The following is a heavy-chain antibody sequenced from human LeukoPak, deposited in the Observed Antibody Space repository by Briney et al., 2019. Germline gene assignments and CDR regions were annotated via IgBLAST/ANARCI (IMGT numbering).Heavy chain of an antibody. CDR1: GGTFSSYA. J-gene: IGHJ4*02. D-gene: IGHD5-12*01. V-gene: IGHV1-69*04. Sequence: ASVKVSCKASGGTFSSYAISWVRQAPGQGLEWMGRIIPILGIANYAQKFQGRVTITADKSTSTAYMELSSLRSEETAVYYCARGRGYSGYDFQDYWGQGTLVTVSS. CDR3: ARGRGYSGYDFQDY. CDR2: IIPILGIA.